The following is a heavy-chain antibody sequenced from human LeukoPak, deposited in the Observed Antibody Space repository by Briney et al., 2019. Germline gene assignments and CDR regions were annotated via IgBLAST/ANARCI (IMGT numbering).Heavy chain of an antibody. CDR1: GDTFSSYA. V-gene: IGHV1-69*05. D-gene: IGHD5-24*01. CDR3: ARTTMGREGYNTRADIEY. J-gene: IGHJ4*02. CDR2: IIPIFGTA. Sequence: APVKVSCTASGDTFSSYAISWVRQAPGQGLEWIGRIIPIFGTANYAQKFQGRVTITTDESTSTAYMELSSVRSEDTAVYYCARTTMGREGYNTRADIEYWGQGTLVTVSS.